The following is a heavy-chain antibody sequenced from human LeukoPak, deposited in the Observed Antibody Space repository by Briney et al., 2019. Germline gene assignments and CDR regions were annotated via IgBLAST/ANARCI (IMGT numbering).Heavy chain of an antibody. D-gene: IGHD1-26*01. V-gene: IGHV3-21*01. CDR1: GFTFSSCS. Sequence: GGSLRLSCAASGFTFSSCSMNWVRQAPGKGLEWVSSISSSSSYIYYADSVKGRFTISRDNAKNSLYLQMNSLRAEDTAVYYCARDSGSSLTVYYFDYWGQGTLVTVSS. J-gene: IGHJ4*02. CDR3: ARDSGSSLTVYYFDY. CDR2: ISSSSSYI.